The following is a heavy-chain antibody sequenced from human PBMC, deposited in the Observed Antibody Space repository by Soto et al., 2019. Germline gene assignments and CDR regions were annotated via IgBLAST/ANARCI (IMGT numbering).Heavy chain of an antibody. J-gene: IGHJ5*02. CDR3: ARHGTRRQQLVRINQTPALNWFDP. CDR1: GGSISSSSYY. V-gene: IGHV4-39*01. D-gene: IGHD6-13*01. Sequence: QLQLQESGPGLVKPSETLSLTCTVSGGSISSSSYYWGWIRQPPGKGLEWIGSIYYSGSTYYNPSLKSRVTISVDTSKNQFSLKLSSVTAADTAVYYCARHGTRRQQLVRINQTPALNWFDPWGQGTLVTVSS. CDR2: IYYSGST.